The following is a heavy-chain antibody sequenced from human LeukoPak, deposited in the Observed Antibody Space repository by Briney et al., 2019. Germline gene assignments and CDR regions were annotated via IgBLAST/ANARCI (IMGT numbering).Heavy chain of an antibody. J-gene: IGHJ1*01. CDR2: ISGSGGST. D-gene: IGHD6-13*01. CDR1: GFTFSSYA. Sequence: GGSLRLSCAASGFTFSSYAMSWVRQAPGKGLEWVSAISGSGGSTYYADSVKGRFTISRDNSKNTLYLQMNSLRAEDTAVYYCARDPPAGIAAAPAHFQHWGQSTLVTVSS. CDR3: ARDPPAGIAAAPAHFQH. V-gene: IGHV3-23*01.